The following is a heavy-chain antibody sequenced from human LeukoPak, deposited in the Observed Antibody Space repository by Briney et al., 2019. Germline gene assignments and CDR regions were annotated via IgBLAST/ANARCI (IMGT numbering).Heavy chain of an antibody. D-gene: IGHD2-2*01. CDR3: ATATSNYCSSTSCMEGYAFDI. V-gene: IGHV3-11*01. CDR1: GFTFSDYY. CDR2: ISSSGSTI. Sequence: GGSLRLSCAASGFTFSDYYMSWIRQAPGKGLEWVSYISSSGSTIYYADSVKGRFTISRDNAKNSLYLQMNSLRSEDTAVYYCATATSNYCSSTSCMEGYAFDIWGQGTMVTVSS. J-gene: IGHJ3*02.